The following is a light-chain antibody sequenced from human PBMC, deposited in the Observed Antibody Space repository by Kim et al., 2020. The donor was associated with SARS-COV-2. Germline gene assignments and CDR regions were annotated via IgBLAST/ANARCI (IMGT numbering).Light chain of an antibody. V-gene: IGLV1-40*01. J-gene: IGLJ3*02. Sequence: AAIHYTGIRSTIGTLGDVTWCQQFPGTAPKLLVYGSSYRPSGVPDRFSGSQSGTSASLAITGLQADAGADYYCQAYDASVDGLLFGGGTKLTVL. CDR3: QAYDASVDGLL. CDR1: RSTIGTLGD. CDR2: GSS.